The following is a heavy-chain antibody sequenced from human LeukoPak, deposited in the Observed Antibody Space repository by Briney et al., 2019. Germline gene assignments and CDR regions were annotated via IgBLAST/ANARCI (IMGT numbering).Heavy chain of an antibody. CDR1: GYNFTDYW. V-gene: IGHV5-51*01. D-gene: IGHD5-12*01. J-gene: IGHJ3*02. Sequence: GESLKISCKGSGYNFTDYWIGWVRQMPGKGLERMGIIHPVDSDTRYGPSFQGQVTISADKSITTASLQWRSLKASDTAMYYCARQRLATLSVDAFDIWGHGTMVTVSS. CDR3: ARQRLATLSVDAFDI. CDR2: IHPVDSDT.